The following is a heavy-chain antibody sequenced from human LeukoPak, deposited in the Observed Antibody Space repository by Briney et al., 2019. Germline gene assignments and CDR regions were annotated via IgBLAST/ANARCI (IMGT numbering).Heavy chain of an antibody. CDR3: AKDQDPHSYGSGSYAPFDY. CDR1: GFSFTTHA. CDR2: ISGSGGST. J-gene: IGHJ4*02. D-gene: IGHD3-10*01. V-gene: IGHV3-23*01. Sequence: PGGSLRLSCVASGFSFTTHAMGWVRQAPGKGLEWVSHISGSGGSTKYSGSVKGRFTISRDNSKNTLYLQINSLEADDTAVYYCAKDQDPHSYGSGSYAPFDYWGQGTLVTVSS.